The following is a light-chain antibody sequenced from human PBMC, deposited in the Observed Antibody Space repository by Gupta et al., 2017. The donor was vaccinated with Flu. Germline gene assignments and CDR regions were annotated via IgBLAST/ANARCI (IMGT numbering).Light chain of an antibody. CDR3: QHLSTYPLT. Sequence: DIQLTQSPSSLSASVGDRVTVTCRASQGINNLLAWYQQKPGKAPTLLIYAASTLQSGVPSRFSGGGSGTDFTLTISSLQPEDSAIYYCQHLSTYPLTFGHGTKVDVK. J-gene: IGKJ3*01. CDR2: AAS. CDR1: QGINNL. V-gene: IGKV1-9*01.